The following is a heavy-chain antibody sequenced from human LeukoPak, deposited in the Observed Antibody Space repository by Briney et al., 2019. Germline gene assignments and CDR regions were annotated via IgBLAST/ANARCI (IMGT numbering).Heavy chain of an antibody. CDR3: AKARGFYYFDY. V-gene: IGHV3-9*01. CDR1: GFTFDGYA. Sequence: PGRSLRLSCAASGFTFDGYAMHWVRQAPGKGLEWVSGISWNSGSIGYADSVKGRFTISRDNAKNSLYLQMNSLRAEDTALYYCAKARGFYYFDYWGQGTLVTVSS. J-gene: IGHJ4*02. D-gene: IGHD3-10*01. CDR2: ISWNSGSI.